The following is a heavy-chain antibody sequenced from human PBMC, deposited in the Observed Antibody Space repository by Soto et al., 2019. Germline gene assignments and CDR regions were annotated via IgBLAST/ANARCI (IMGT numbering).Heavy chain of an antibody. V-gene: IGHV4-39*02. CDR2: IYYSGST. J-gene: IGHJ6*02. CDR1: GGSISSSSYY. CDR3: ARDIMGTNYYYYGMDV. D-gene: IGHD2-8*01. Sequence: LSLTCTVSGGSISSSSYYWGWIRQPPGKGLEWIGSIYYSGSTYYNPSLKSRVTISVDTSKNQFSLKLSSVTAADTAVYYCARDIMGTNYYYYGMDVWGQGTTVTVSS.